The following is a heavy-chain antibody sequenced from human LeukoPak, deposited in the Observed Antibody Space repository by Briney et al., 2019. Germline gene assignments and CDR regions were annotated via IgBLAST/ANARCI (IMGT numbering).Heavy chain of an antibody. J-gene: IGHJ4*02. V-gene: IGHV4-59*01. Sequence: SETLSLTCTVSGGSISSYYWSWIRQPPGEGLEWIGYIYYSGSTNYNPSLKSRVTISVDTSKNQFSLKLSSVTAADTAVYYCARGEDGDYFDYWGQGTLVTVSS. CDR1: GGSISSYY. CDR3: ARGEDGDYFDY. D-gene: IGHD4-17*01. CDR2: IYYSGST.